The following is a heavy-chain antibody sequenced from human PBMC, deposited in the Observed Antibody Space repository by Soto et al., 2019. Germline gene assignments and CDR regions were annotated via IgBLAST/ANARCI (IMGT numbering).Heavy chain of an antibody. CDR2: ISGSGRTI. D-gene: IGHD3-16*01. J-gene: IGHJ5*02. CDR1: GIVFSDY. V-gene: IGHV3-11*01. Sequence: QVQLVESGGGLVKPGGSLRLSCAASGIVFSDYMSWVRQAPGKGLEWLSYISGSGRTIYSADSVKGRFTISRDNATNSRYLQMNNVRTEATAVYYCARLPFPWGWFDPWGQGTLVTVSS. CDR3: ARLPFPWGWFDP.